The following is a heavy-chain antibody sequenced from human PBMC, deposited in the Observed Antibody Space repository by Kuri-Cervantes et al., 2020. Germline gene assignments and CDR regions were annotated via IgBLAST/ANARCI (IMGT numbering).Heavy chain of an antibody. V-gene: IGHV4-4*08. CDR1: SGSIGTYY. CDR2: IVNTGST. Sequence: GSLRLSCSISSGSIGTYYWSWIRQPPGKGLEWIGDIVNTGSTNYRPSLKSRVIMSVDTSKNQFSLKLSSVTAADTAVYYCARDDDTDYYYYYMDVWGKGTTVTVSS. J-gene: IGHJ6*03. D-gene: IGHD3-22*01. CDR3: ARDDDTDYYYYYMDV.